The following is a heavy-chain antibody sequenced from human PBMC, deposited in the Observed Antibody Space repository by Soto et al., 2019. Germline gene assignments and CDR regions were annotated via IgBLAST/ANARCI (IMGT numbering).Heavy chain of an antibody. V-gene: IGHV3-33*01. D-gene: IGHD2-15*01. CDR3: ARLYCSSDSCYSVGGFDV. CDR2: VWFDGSDK. Sequence: GGSLRLSCAASGFTFSKYGMHWVRQAPGKGLEWVAGVWFDGSDKYYRDSVKGRFTVSRDNSENTLSLQMNSLRVEDTAVYFCARLYCSSDSCYSVGGFDVWGQGTMVTVSS. CDR1: GFTFSKYG. J-gene: IGHJ3*01.